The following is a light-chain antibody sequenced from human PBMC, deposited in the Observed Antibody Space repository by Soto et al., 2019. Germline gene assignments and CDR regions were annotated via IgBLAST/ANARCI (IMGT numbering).Light chain of an antibody. Sequence: EIVLTQSPDTLAVSLGERAAINCKSSQSILNPSTNKSYLAWYQHKPGQPPILLIRWASVRESGVPDRFSGSGSGTDFSLTISCLQAEDVAFYYCQQFYAVPRTFGPGPKVDIK. CDR3: QQFYAVPRT. J-gene: IGKJ3*01. CDR2: WAS. V-gene: IGKV4-1*01. CDR1: QSILNPSTNKSY.